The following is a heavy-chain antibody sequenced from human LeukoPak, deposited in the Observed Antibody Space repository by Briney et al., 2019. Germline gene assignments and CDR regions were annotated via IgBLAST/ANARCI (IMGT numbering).Heavy chain of an antibody. CDR2: MSPGGSP. D-gene: IGHD3-22*01. Sequence: SETLSLTCAVYGGSFSDYYWTWIRQTPGKGLEWIGDMSPGGSPNYNPSLKSRVTISVDTSKNQFSLKSRSVTAADTAVYYCARGRQDVNMIVVVMAGVSYYLDVWGKGTTVTVS. V-gene: IGHV4-34*01. CDR3: ARGRQDVNMIVVVMAGVSYYLDV. CDR1: GGSFSDYY. J-gene: IGHJ6*03.